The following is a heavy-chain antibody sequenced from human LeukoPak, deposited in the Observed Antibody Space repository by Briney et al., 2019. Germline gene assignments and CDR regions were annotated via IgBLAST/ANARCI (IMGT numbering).Heavy chain of an antibody. J-gene: IGHJ4*02. CDR2: ISSSSSYI. V-gene: IGHV3-21*01. Sequence: PGGSLRLSCAASGFTFSSYSMNWVRQAPGKGLEWVSSISSSSSYIYYADPVKGRFTISRDNAKNSLYLQMNSLRAEDTAVYYCARDLPYYYDSSGYPRDYFDYWGQGTLVTVSS. CDR1: GFTFSSYS. CDR3: ARDLPYYYDSSGYPRDYFDY. D-gene: IGHD3-22*01.